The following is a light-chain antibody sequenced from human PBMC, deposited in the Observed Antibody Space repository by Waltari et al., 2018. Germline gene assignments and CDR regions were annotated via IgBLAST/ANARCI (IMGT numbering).Light chain of an antibody. CDR1: VLAKKY. V-gene: IGLV3-27*01. J-gene: IGLJ3*02. CDR3: YSVSANSWV. Sequence: SYELTQPSSVSLSPGQTANITCPGNVLAKKYGRWLQQKPGQAPMLLVYRDNARPSGIPERCSGYSSGTTVTLAISGAHGEDEADYYCYSVSANSWVFGGGTRLTVL. CDR2: RDN.